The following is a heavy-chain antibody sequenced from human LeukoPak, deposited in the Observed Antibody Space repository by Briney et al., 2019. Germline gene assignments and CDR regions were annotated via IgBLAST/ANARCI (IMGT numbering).Heavy chain of an antibody. CDR1: GFTFSSYA. Sequence: GGSRRLSCAASGFTFSSYAMSWVRQAPGKGLEWVSTFRGISTTSYADAVKGRVTISRDNSKNTLYLQMDSLRADDTAVYYCAKLRQWQPQRYFFEYWGQGALVTVAS. V-gene: IGHV3-23*01. CDR3: AKLRQWQPQRYFFEY. D-gene: IGHD6-19*01. J-gene: IGHJ4*02. CDR2: FRGISTT.